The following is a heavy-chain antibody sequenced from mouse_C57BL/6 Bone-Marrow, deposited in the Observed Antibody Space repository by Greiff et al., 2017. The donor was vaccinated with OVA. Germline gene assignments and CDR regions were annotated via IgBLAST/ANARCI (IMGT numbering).Heavy chain of an antibody. Sequence: QVQLQQSGAELMKPGASVKLSCKATGYTFTGYWIEWVKQRPGHGLEWIGEILPGSGSTNYNEKFKGKATFTADTSSNTAYMQLSSLTTEDSAIYHCARDKGYYGSSHYAMDYWGQGTSVTVSS. V-gene: IGHV1-9*01. J-gene: IGHJ4*01. CDR1: GYTFTGYW. CDR2: ILPGSGST. CDR3: ARDKGYYGSSHYAMDY. D-gene: IGHD1-1*01.